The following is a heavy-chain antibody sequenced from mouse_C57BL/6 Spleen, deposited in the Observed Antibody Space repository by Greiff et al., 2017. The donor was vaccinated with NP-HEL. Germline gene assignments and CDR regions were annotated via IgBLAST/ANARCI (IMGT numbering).Heavy chain of an antibody. CDR1: GYTFTDYY. CDR3: ARKAFITPFDY. CDR2: INPNNGGT. D-gene: IGHD1-1*01. Sequence: EVQLKQSGPELVKPGASVKISCKASGYTFTDYYMNWVKQSHGKSLEWIGDINPNNGGTSYNQKFKGKATLTVDKSSSTAYMELRSLTSEDSAVYYCARKAFITPFDYWGQGTTLTVSS. V-gene: IGHV1-26*01. J-gene: IGHJ2*01.